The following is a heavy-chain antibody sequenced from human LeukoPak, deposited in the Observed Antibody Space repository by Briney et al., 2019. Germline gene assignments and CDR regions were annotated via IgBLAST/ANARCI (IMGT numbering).Heavy chain of an antibody. J-gene: IGHJ4*02. CDR3: ARDAAGFNSSWEFDY. CDR2: IHYSGAT. V-gene: IGHV4-59*11. D-gene: IGHD6-13*01. CDR1: GVSISSHY. Sequence: SETLSLTCPASGVSISSHYWTWIRQPPGKGLEWVGYIHYSGATNYNPSLKSRVTISADTSKNQFSLKLSSVTAADTAMYYCARDAAGFNSSWEFDYWGQGTLVTVSS.